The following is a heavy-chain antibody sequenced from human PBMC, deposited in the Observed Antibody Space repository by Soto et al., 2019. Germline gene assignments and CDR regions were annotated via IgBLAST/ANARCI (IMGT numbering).Heavy chain of an antibody. CDR3: ARGSVRLDV. V-gene: IGHV1-8*01. CDR2: MNPNSGNT. CDR1: GYTFTNYE. Sequence: QVQLVQSGAEVKKPGASVKVSCKASGYTFTNYEINWVRQATGQGLGWMGWMNPNSGNTGHAQKFQGRVTMNRDTSISTAYLELSSLRSEDTAVYFCARGSVRLDVWGQGTTVTVSS. J-gene: IGHJ6*02.